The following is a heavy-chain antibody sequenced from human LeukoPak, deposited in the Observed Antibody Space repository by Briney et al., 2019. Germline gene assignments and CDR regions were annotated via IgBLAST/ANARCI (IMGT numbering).Heavy chain of an antibody. V-gene: IGHV3-21*01. CDR2: ISSSSSYI. CDR1: EFSVGSNY. Sequence: PGGSLRLSCAASEFSVGSNYMTWVRQAPGKGLEWVSSISSSSSYIYYADSVKGRFTISRDNAKNSLYLQMNSLRAEDTAVYYCARDSGNYLDAFDIWGQGTMVTVSS. D-gene: IGHD1-7*01. CDR3: ARDSGNYLDAFDI. J-gene: IGHJ3*02.